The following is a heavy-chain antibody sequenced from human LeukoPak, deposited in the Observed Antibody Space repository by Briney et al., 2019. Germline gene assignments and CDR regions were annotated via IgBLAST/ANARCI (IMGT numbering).Heavy chain of an antibody. J-gene: IGHJ4*02. Sequence: SETLSLTCTVSGGSISSSSYYWGWIRQPPGKGLEWIGSIYYSGSTYYNPSLKSRVTISVDTSKNQFSLKLSSVTAADTAVYYCARRSPYSSSWIYYFDYWGQGTLVTVSS. D-gene: IGHD6-13*01. CDR1: GGSISSSSYY. CDR2: IYYSGST. V-gene: IGHV4-39*07. CDR3: ARRSPYSSSWIYYFDY.